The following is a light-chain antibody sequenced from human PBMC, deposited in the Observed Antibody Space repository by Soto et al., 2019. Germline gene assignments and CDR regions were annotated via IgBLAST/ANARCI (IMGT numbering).Light chain of an antibody. J-gene: IGLJ1*01. V-gene: IGLV3-1*01. CDR3: QAWDSSSYV. Sequence: SYELTQPPSVSVSPGQTASITCSGDRLGDKYASWYQQKPGQSPVVVIYQDTKRPSGIPERFSGSNSGNTATLTISGTQAMDEADYYCQAWDSSSYVVGTGTKVTVL. CDR1: RLGDKY. CDR2: QDT.